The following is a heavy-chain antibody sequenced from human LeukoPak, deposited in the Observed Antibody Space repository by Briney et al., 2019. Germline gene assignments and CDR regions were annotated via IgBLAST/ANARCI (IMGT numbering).Heavy chain of an antibody. Sequence: HSGRSLRLSCAASGFTFSSYAMHWVRQAPGKGLEWVAVISYDGSNKYYADSVKGRFTISRDNSKNKLYLQINSLRAEDTAVYYCAKPHGSGIDGVYWGQGTLVTVSS. D-gene: IGHD3-10*01. V-gene: IGHV3-30*04. CDR2: ISYDGSNK. J-gene: IGHJ4*02. CDR1: GFTFSSYA. CDR3: AKPHGSGIDGVY.